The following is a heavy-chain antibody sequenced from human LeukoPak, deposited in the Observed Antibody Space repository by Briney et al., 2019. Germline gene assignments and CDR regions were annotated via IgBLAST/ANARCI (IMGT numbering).Heavy chain of an antibody. V-gene: IGHV1-2*02. CDR3: ARGAGLYASELEL. J-gene: IGHJ5*02. D-gene: IGHD2-8*01. Sequence: ASVKVSCKASGYIFTAYYLHWVRLAPGQGLEWMGWINPHSGGTNYAQNFQGRVTVNRDTSITTAYLQLSSLKSDDTAVCYCARGAGLYASELELWGQGTLVTVYS. CDR2: INPHSGGT. CDR1: GYIFTAYY.